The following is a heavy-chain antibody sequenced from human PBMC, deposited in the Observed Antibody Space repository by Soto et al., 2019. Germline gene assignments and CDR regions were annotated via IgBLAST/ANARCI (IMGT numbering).Heavy chain of an antibody. CDR2: IYYSGST. V-gene: IGHV4-4*02. J-gene: IGHJ4*02. D-gene: IGHD6-13*01. Sequence: GPGPGVASETLSLTCAVSGGSISSSNWWSWVRQPPGKGLEWIGYIYYSGSTYYTPSLKSRVTISLDTSKNQFSLKLSSVTAADTAVYFCARAPNSWYVYFADWGQGTLVTVSS. CDR1: GGSISSSNW. CDR3: ARAPNSWYVYFAD.